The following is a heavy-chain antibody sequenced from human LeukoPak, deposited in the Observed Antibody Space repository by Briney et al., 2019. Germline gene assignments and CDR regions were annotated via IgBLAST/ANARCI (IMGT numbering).Heavy chain of an antibody. J-gene: IGHJ4*02. V-gene: IGHV3-49*03. D-gene: IGHD6-19*01. CDR1: GFTFGDSA. Sequence: GGSLRLSCTASGFTFGDSAMSWFRQAPGKGLQWVGFIRTKAYGGTTEYAASVKGRFTISRDDSKSIAYLQMNSLRTEDTAVYYCTRPRGYTSGWYYFDYWGQGTLVTVSS. CDR2: IRTKAYGGTT. CDR3: TRPRGYTSGWYYFDY.